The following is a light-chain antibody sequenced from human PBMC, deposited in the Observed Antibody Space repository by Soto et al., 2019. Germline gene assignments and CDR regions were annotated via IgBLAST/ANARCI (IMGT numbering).Light chain of an antibody. CDR3: SSYTGSNTEV. J-gene: IGLJ2*01. Sequence: QSALTQPASVSGSPGQSIAISCTGTSSDIGGYDFVSWYQQHPGKVPKLVIYDVNNRPSGVSDRFSGSKSGNTASLTISGLQAEDEAHYYCSSYTGSNTEVFGGGTKPTVL. CDR2: DVN. CDR1: SSDIGGYDF. V-gene: IGLV2-14*03.